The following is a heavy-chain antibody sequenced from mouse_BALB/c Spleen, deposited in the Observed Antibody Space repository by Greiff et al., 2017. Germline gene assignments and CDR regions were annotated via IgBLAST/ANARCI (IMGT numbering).Heavy chain of an antibody. CDR2: ISSGGSYT. V-gene: IGHV5-9-3*01. CDR1: GFTFSSHA. D-gene: IGHD2-12*01. Sequence: EVQRVESGGGLVKPGGFLKLSRAASGFTFSSHAMSWVRQTPEKRLEWVATISSGGSYTYYPDSVKGRITISRDNATNPLYLQMSSLRSEDTAMYYSARQYCYDGGYAMDYWGQGTSVTVSS. J-gene: IGHJ4*01. CDR3: ARQYCYDGGYAMDY.